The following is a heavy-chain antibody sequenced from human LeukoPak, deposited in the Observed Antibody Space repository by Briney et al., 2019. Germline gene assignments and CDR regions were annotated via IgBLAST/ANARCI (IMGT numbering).Heavy chain of an antibody. CDR3: ARALRGSSWSPGYYYYGMDV. CDR2: IWYDGSNK. J-gene: IGHJ6*02. Sequence: GGSLRLSCAASGFTFSSYGMHWVRQAPGKGLEWVAVIWYDGSNKYYADSVKGRFTISRDNSKNTLYLQMNSLRAEDTAVYYCARALRGSSWSPGYYYYGMDVWGQGTTVTASS. V-gene: IGHV3-33*01. D-gene: IGHD6-13*01. CDR1: GFTFSSYG.